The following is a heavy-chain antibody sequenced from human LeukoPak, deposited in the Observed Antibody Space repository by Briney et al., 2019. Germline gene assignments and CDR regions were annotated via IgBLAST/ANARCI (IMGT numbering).Heavy chain of an antibody. CDR3: AAIKSDYYGSGSNWYFDL. J-gene: IGHJ2*01. D-gene: IGHD3-10*01. CDR2: IVVGSGNT. V-gene: IGHV1-58*02. CDR1: GFTFTSSA. Sequence: GTSVKVSCKASGFTFTSSAMQWVRQARGQRLEWIGWIVVGSGNTNYAQKFQERVTITRDMSTSTAYMELSSLRSEDTAVYYCAAIKSDYYGSGSNWYFDLWGRGTLVTVSS.